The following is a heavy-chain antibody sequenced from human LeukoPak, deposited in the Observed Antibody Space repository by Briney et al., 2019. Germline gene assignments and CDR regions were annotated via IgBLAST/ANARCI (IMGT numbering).Heavy chain of an antibody. J-gene: IGHJ6*03. D-gene: IGHD1-14*01. Sequence: TLSLSCTVSGGSISSGGNYWGWIGQHPGKGLEWFMYIYYSGSTYYNPSLKSRVTMSVDTSKNQFSLKLSSVTAADKAVYYCARNPSERYYYYDLDVWGKGTTVTVSS. CDR1: GGSISSGGNY. CDR3: ARNPSERYYYYDLDV. V-gene: IGHV4-31*03. CDR2: IYYSGST.